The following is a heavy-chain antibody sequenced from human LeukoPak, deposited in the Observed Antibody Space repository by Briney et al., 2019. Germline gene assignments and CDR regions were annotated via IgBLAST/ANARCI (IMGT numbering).Heavy chain of an antibody. CDR2: IYYSGST. CDR3: ARQSIAARGYYYYMDV. Sequence: SETLSLTCTVSGGSISSSSYYWGWIRQPPGKGLEWIGSIYYSGSTYYNPSLKSRVTISVDTSKNQFSLKLSSVTAADTAVYYCARQSIAARGYYYYMDVWGKGTTVTVSS. J-gene: IGHJ6*03. V-gene: IGHV4-39*01. D-gene: IGHD6-6*01. CDR1: GGSISSSSYY.